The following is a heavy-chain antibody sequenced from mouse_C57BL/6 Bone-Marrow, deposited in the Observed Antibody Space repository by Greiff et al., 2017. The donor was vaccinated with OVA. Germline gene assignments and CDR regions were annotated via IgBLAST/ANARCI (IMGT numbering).Heavy chain of an antibody. V-gene: IGHV1-15*01. J-gene: IGHJ4*01. CDR1: GYTFTDYE. CDR3: TRGYSNYYAMDY. CDR2: IDPETGGT. D-gene: IGHD2-5*01. Sequence: QVQLQQSGAELVRPGASVTLSCKASGYTFTDYEMNWVKQTPVHGLEWIGAIDPETGGTAYNQKFKGKAILTADKSYSTAYMELRSLTSEDSAVYYCTRGYSNYYAMDYWGQGTSVTVSS.